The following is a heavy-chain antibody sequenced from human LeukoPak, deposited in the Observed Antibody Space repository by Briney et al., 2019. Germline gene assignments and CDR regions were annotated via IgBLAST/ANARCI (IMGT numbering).Heavy chain of an antibody. CDR1: GYTFTSYD. Sequence: ASVKVSCKASGYTFTSYDINWVRQAPGQGLEWMGWMNPNSGNTGYAQKFQGRVTITKNTSINTAYMELSSLRSEDTAVYYCARVDTAMVGYYYYMDVWGKGTTVTVSS. D-gene: IGHD5-18*01. CDR3: ARVDTAMVGYYYYMDV. J-gene: IGHJ6*03. V-gene: IGHV1-8*03. CDR2: MNPNSGNT.